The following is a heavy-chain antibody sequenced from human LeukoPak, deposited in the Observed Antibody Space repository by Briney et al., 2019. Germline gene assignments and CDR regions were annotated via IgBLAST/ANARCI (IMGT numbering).Heavy chain of an antibody. CDR2: IIPILGIA. Sequence: GASVTVSCTASGGTFSSYAISWVRQAPGQGLEWMGRIIPILGIANYAQKFQGRVTITADKSTSTAYMELSSLRSEDTAVYYCARAVVAATPFDYWGQGTLVTVSS. D-gene: IGHD2-15*01. CDR1: GGTFSSYA. CDR3: ARAVVAATPFDY. J-gene: IGHJ4*02. V-gene: IGHV1-69*04.